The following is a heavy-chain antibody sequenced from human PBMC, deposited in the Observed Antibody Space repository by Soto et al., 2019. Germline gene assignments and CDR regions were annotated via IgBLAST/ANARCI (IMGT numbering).Heavy chain of an antibody. V-gene: IGHV1-8*02. Sequence: ASVKVSCKAPGYTFTNNDVSWVRQATGQGLEWMGWVNPGSGDTGYAQKFQGRVTMTRDISIATAYMELNSLTSEDTAIYYCARMESFGSLNWFDPWGQGTLVTVSS. J-gene: IGHJ5*02. D-gene: IGHD5-18*01. CDR3: ARMESFGSLNWFDP. CDR2: VNPGSGDT. CDR1: GYTFTNND.